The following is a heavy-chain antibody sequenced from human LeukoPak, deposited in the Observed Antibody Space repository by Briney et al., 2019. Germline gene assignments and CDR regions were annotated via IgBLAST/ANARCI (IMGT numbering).Heavy chain of an antibody. CDR3: ATVYSSSWYEFDY. J-gene: IGHJ4*02. Sequence: GESLRISCKGSGYSFTSYWNSWVRQMPGKGLEWMGRIDPSDSYTNYSPSFQGHVTISADKSISTAYLQWSSLKASDTAMYYCATVYSSSWYEFDYWGQGTLVTVSS. CDR1: GYSFTSYW. V-gene: IGHV5-10-1*01. D-gene: IGHD6-13*01. CDR2: IDPSDSYT.